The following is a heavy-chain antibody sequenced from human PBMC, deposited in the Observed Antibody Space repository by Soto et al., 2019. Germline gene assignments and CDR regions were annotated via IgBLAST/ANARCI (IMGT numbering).Heavy chain of an antibody. CDR2: INSDGSIT. Sequence: GGSLRLSCAASGFTVSSYWMHWVRQAPGKGLVWVSRINSDGSITNYADSVKGRFTISRDNAKNTLYLQMNSLRAEDTAVYYCVVPAAHTGDAFDIWGQGTMVTVSS. CDR3: VVPAAHTGDAFDI. V-gene: IGHV3-74*01. CDR1: GFTVSSYW. D-gene: IGHD2-2*01. J-gene: IGHJ3*02.